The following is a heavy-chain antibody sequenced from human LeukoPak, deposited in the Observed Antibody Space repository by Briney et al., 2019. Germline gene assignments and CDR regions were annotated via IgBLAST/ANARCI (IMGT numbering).Heavy chain of an antibody. J-gene: IGHJ4*02. D-gene: IGHD7-27*01. CDR1: GGTFSSYA. CDR2: IIPIFGTA. V-gene: IGHV1-69*13. Sequence: SVKVSCKASGGTFSSYAISWVRQAPGQGLEWMGRIIPIFGTANYAQKFQGRVTITADESTSTAYMELSSLRSEDTAVYYCARGQLGIPNALDYWGQGTLVTVSS. CDR3: ARGQLGIPNALDY.